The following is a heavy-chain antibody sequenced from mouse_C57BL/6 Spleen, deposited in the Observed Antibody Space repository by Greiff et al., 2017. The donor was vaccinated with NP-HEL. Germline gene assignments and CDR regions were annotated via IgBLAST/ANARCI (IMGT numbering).Heavy chain of an antibody. J-gene: IGHJ3*01. CDR3: ARPYYDYDVSSFAY. D-gene: IGHD2-4*01. V-gene: IGHV1-55*01. CDR1: GYTFTSYW. Sequence: QVQLQQPGAELVKPGASVKMSCKASGYTFTSYWITWVKQRPGQGLEWIGDIYPGSGSTNYNEKFKSKATLTVDTSSSTAYMQLSSLTSEDSAVYYCARPYYDYDVSSFAYWGQGTLVTVSA. CDR2: IYPGSGST.